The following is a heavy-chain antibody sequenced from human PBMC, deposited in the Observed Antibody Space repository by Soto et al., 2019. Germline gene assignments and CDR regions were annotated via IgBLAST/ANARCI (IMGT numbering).Heavy chain of an antibody. CDR3: ATVPTYYYDRSGYANAFDM. Sequence: SETLSLTCTVSGGSINSGDYYFICIRQPPWNGLEWIGYIYYSGSTYHNPSLKSRINISVDTSKNQFSLKLSSVTAADTAVYYCATVPTYYYDRSGYANAFDMWGQGTMVTVSS. J-gene: IGHJ3*02. CDR1: GGSINSGDYY. D-gene: IGHD3-22*01. CDR2: IYYSGST. V-gene: IGHV4-30-4*01.